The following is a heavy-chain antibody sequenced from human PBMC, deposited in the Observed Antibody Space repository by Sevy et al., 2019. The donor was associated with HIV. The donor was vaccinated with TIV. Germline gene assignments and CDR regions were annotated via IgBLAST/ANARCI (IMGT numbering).Heavy chain of an antibody. CDR3: ARGTRKWLALGWFDP. CDR1: GGTFSSYA. V-gene: IGHV1-69*13. D-gene: IGHD6-19*01. CDR2: IIPIFGTA. J-gene: IGHJ5*02. Sequence: ASVKVSCKASGGTFSSYAISWVRQAPGQGLEWMGGIIPIFGTANYAQKFQGRVTITADESTSTAYMELSSLRSEDTAVYYCARGTRKWLALGWFDPWGQGTLVTVSS.